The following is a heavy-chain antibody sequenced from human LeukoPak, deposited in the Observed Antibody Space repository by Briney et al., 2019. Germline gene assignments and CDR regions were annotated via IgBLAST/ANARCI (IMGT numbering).Heavy chain of an antibody. J-gene: IGHJ6*03. CDR2: IGGTGVRT. D-gene: IGHD3-3*01. V-gene: IGHV3-23*01. CDR3: ARGQRAHVEWSSYMDV. Sequence: GGSLGLSCVATGFTFSDYEMNWVRQAPGKGLEWVSTIGGTGVRTYYADSVKGRFTISRDNSKNTLYLQMNNLRAEDTAVYYCARGQRAHVEWSSYMDVWGKGTTVTVSS. CDR1: GFTFSDYE.